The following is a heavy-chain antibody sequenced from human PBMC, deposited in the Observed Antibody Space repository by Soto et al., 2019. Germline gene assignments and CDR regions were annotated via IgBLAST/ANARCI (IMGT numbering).Heavy chain of an antibody. Sequence: QVQLQESGPGLVKPSGTLSLTCAGSSGSISSSNWWSWVRQPPGKGLEWIGEIYHSCSTNYNPSLTSRATISVDKSKSQFSLKLSSVTAADTAVYYCASGYSSGWGKDDYWGQGTLVAVSS. J-gene: IGHJ4*02. CDR1: SGSISSSNW. V-gene: IGHV4-4*02. CDR2: IYHSCST. CDR3: ASGYSSGWGKDDY. D-gene: IGHD6-19*01.